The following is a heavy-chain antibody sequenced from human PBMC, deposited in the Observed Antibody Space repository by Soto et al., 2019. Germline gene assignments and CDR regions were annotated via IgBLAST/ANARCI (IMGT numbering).Heavy chain of an antibody. CDR2: VDYSGST. CDR3: ARGNNWFDP. J-gene: IGHJ5*02. Sequence: QLQESGPGLVKSSQTLSLTCTVSGGSISGGSFYWSWIRQFPGKGLEWLGYVDYSGSTYYNPSLKSRLFISADLAENQIFLKLSSVSVADTAVYYCARGNNWFDPWGQGALVTVSS. CDR1: GGSISGGSFY. V-gene: IGHV4-31*03.